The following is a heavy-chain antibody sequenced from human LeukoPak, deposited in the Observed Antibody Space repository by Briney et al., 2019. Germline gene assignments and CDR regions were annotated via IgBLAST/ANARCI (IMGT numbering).Heavy chain of an antibody. D-gene: IGHD1-7*01. CDR2: IGRGGIDL. CDR3: ARGTYYFDS. Sequence: GGSLRLSCAASGFIFSSFEMNWVRQVPGKGLEWVSYIGRGGIDLYYADSVKGRFTVSRDNAKNSLFLQMNSLRAEDTAVYYCARGTYYFDSWGQGTLVTVSS. J-gene: IGHJ4*02. V-gene: IGHV3-48*03. CDR1: GFIFSSFE.